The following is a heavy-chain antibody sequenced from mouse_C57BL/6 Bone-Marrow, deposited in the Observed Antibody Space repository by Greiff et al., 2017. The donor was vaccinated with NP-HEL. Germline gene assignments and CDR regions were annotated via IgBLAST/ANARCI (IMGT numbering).Heavy chain of an antibody. V-gene: IGHV5-17*01. D-gene: IGHD1-1*01. J-gene: IGHJ2*01. CDR1: GFTFSDYG. Sequence: EVQLQQSGGGLVKPGGSLKLSCAASGFTFSDYGMHWVRQAPEKGLEWVAYISSGSSTIYYADTVKGRFTIARDNAKNTLFLQMTSLRSEDTAMYYCARGSSITTVVADYFDYWGQGTTLTVSS. CDR3: ARGSSITTVVADYFDY. CDR2: ISSGSSTI.